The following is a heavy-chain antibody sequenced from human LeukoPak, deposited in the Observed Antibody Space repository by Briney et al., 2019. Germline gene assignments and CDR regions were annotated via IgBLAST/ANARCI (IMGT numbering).Heavy chain of an antibody. J-gene: IGHJ3*01. V-gene: IGHV1-8*01. CDR1: GYSFTSYD. Sequence: EASVKVSCKASGYSFTSYDIHWVGQATGEGLEWMGRINPNSGNTDLAQRFQGRVTMTSNTSLRTAYMELTSLRSEDTAVYYCASVIHHFTSPFQAFDLWGQGTRVIVSS. CDR3: ASVIHHFTSPFQAFDL. D-gene: IGHD2-8*01. CDR2: INPNSGNT.